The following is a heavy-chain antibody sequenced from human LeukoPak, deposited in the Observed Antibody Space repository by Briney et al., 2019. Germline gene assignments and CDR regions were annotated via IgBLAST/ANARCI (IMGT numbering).Heavy chain of an antibody. CDR2: IYPDEFNI. D-gene: IGHD2-2*03. CDR3: ARPPSRGYSSSFEY. V-gene: IGHV5-51*01. CDR1: GYSFATYW. J-gene: IGHJ4*02. Sequence: GESLKISRKGSGYSFATYWIAWVRQMPGKGLEWMGIIYPDEFNIRYSPSFQGQVTISADKSISTAYLQWSSLKASDTAIYYCARPPSRGYSSSFEYWGQGTLVTVSS.